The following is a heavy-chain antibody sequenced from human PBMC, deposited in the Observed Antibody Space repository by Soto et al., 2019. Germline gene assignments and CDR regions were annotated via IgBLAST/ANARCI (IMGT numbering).Heavy chain of an antibody. CDR2: ISGRGGRT. CDR1: GFTFSSHA. D-gene: IGHD6-25*01. V-gene: IGHV3-23*01. J-gene: IGHJ6*02. Sequence: GGSLRLSCEVSGFTFSSHAMTWVRQPPGKGLEWISAISGRGGRTWYADSMQGRFTISRDNSKNILYLQINSLRADDTAVYYCAKSAATEDDLFYYGLDVWGQGTTVTVSS. CDR3: AKSAATEDDLFYYGLDV.